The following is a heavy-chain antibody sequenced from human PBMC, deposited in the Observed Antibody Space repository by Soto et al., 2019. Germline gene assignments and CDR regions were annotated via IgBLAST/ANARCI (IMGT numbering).Heavy chain of an antibody. D-gene: IGHD1-26*01. CDR2: IIPIFGTA. CDR1: GGTFSSYA. CDR3: ARGNTWAPGGGSYTY. J-gene: IGHJ4*02. Sequence: SVKVSCKASGGTFSSYAISWVRQAPGQGLEWMGGIIPIFGTANYAQKFQGRVTITADESTSTAYMELSSLRSEDTAVYYCARGNTWAPGGGSYTYWGQGTLVTVSS. V-gene: IGHV1-69*13.